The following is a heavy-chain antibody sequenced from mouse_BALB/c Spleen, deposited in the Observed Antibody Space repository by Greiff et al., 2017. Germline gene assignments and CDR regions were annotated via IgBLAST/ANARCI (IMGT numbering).Heavy chain of an antibody. V-gene: IGHV5-6-5*01. CDR1: GFTFSSYA. CDR3: ARGNDGYYWYFDV. J-gene: IGHJ1*01. CDR2: ISSGGST. Sequence: VQLKESGGGLVKPGGSLKLSCAASGFTFSSYAMSWVRQTPEKRLEWVASISSGGSTYYPDSVKGRFTISRDNARNILYLQMSSLRSEDTAMYYCARGNDGYYWYFDVWGAGTTVTVSS. D-gene: IGHD2-3*01.